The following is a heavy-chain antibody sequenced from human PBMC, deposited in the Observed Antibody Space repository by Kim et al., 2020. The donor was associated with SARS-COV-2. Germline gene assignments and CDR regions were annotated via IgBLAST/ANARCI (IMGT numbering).Heavy chain of an antibody. CDR1: GYTFTSYG. D-gene: IGHD1-1*01. Sequence: ASVKVSCKASGYTFTSYGISWVRQAPGQGLEWMGWISAYNGNTNYAQKLQGRVTMTTDTSTSTAYMELRSLRSDDTAVYYCARDLTGTTFLSPPKNWFDPWGQGTLVTVSS. CDR3: ARDLTGTTFLSPPKNWFDP. V-gene: IGHV1-18*01. CDR2: ISAYNGNT. J-gene: IGHJ5*02.